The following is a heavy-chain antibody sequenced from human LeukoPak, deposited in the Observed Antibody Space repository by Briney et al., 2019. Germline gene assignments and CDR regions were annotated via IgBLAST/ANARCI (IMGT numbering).Heavy chain of an antibody. D-gene: IGHD3-22*01. CDR3: ARTTYYYDSSGYYLDYFDY. CDR1: GFTFSSYG. Sequence: GGSLRLSCAASGFTFSSYGVNWVRQAPGKGLEWVSYISSSSSTIYYADSVKGRFTISRDNAKNSLYLQMNSLRAEDTAVYYCARTTYYYDSSGYYLDYFDYWGQGTLVTVSS. CDR2: ISSSSSTI. J-gene: IGHJ4*02. V-gene: IGHV3-48*04.